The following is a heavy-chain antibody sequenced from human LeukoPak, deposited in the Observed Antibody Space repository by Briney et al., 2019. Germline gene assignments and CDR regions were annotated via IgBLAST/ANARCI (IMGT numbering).Heavy chain of an antibody. CDR1: GGSISNYY. D-gene: IGHD2-15*01. J-gene: IGHJ4*02. CDR3: ARLDCSGGSCYSGTYYFDC. CDR2: IYHSGST. V-gene: IGHV4-59*08. Sequence: PSETLSLTCTVSGGSISNYYWSWIRQPPGKGLEWIGSIYHSGSTYYNPSLKSRVTISVDTSKNQFSLRLNSVTAADTAVYYCARLDCSGGSCYSGTYYFDCWGQGTLVTVSS.